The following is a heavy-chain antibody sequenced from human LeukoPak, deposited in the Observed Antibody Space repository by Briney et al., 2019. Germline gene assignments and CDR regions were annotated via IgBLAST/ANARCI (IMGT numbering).Heavy chain of an antibody. CDR3: AREGFLEWSYGMDV. CDR2: ISRSGSTI. Sequence: GGSLRLSCAASGFTFSDYYMSWIRQAPGKGPEWVSYISRSGSTIYYADSVKGRFTISRDNAKNSLYLQMNSLRAEDTAVYYCAREGFLEWSYGMDVWGQGTTVTVSS. CDR1: GFTFSDYY. D-gene: IGHD3-3*01. V-gene: IGHV3-11*01. J-gene: IGHJ6*02.